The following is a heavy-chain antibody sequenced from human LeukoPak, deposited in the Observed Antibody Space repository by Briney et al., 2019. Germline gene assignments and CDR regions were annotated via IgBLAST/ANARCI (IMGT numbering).Heavy chain of an antibody. Sequence: GSSVKVSCKASGGTFTSYAISWVGQAPGQGREWMGGIIPIFGTANYAQKFQGRVTITPDKSTSTAYMELSSLRSEDTAVYYCARGHYGDYVPIQHWGQGTLVTVSS. CDR2: IIPIFGTA. D-gene: IGHD4-17*01. CDR3: ARGHYGDYVPIQH. V-gene: IGHV1-69*06. J-gene: IGHJ1*01. CDR1: GGTFTSYA.